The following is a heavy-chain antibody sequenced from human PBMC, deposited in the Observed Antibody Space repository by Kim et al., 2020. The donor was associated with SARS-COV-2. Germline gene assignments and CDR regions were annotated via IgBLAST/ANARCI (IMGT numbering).Heavy chain of an antibody. D-gene: IGHD6-13*01. J-gene: IGHJ6*01. CDR1: GFTFSTHG. V-gene: IGHV3-30*02. CDR3: AKGVAAAGYYGLDI. CDR2: IWYDGSNE. Sequence: GGSLRLSCVSSGFTFSTHGLYWVRQGPAKGLEWVAYIWYDGSNEDYGDSVRGRFTISRDNSKRTVYLEMNSLRVDDTAVYYCAKGVAAAGYYGLDIWGQGTAGLVSS.